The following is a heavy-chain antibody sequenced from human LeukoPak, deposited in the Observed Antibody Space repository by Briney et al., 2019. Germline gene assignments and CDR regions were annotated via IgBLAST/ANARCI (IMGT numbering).Heavy chain of an antibody. CDR2: ISSGSTTI. V-gene: IGHV3-48*02. CDR1: GFTFSNYN. D-gene: IGHD6-13*01. Sequence: GGSLRLSCAASGFTFSNYNMNWVRQAPGKGLEWISYISSGSTTIYYADSVKGRFTISRDNAKNSLYLQMNSLRDEDTAVYYCATSGYSSSWSSYYFEYWGQGTLVTVSS. J-gene: IGHJ4*02. CDR3: ATSGYSSSWSSYYFEY.